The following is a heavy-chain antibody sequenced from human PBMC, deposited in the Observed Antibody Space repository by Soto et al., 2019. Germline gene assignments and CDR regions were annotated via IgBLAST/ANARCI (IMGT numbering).Heavy chain of an antibody. CDR2: MNPNSGNT. V-gene: IGHV1-8*01. CDR1: GYSFTSYD. J-gene: IGHJ3*02. D-gene: IGHD6-19*01. CDR3: ARGGAGNQWLLGHDAFDI. Sequence: ASAKVSCKASGYSFTSYDINWVRQATGQGLEWMGWMNPNSGNTGYAQKFQGRVTMTRNTSISTAYMELSSLRSEDTAVYYCARGGAGNQWLLGHDAFDIWGQGTMVTVSS.